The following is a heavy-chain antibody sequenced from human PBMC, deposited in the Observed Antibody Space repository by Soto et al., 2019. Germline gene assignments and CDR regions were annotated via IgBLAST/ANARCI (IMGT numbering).Heavy chain of an antibody. CDR3: ARNPGDGSYYYYYGMDV. V-gene: IGHV4-4*02. CDR2: IYHSGST. J-gene: IGHJ6*02. D-gene: IGHD1-26*01. CDR1: GGSISSSNW. Sequence: SETLSLTCAVSGGSISSSNWWSWVRQPPGKGLEWIGEIYHSGSTNYNPSLKSRVTISVDKSKNQFSLKLSSVTAADTAVYYCARNPGDGSYYYYYGMDVWGQGTTVTVSS.